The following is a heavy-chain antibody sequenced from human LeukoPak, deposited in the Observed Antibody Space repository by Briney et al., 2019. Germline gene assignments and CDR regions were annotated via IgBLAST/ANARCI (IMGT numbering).Heavy chain of an antibody. D-gene: IGHD1-20*01. CDR3: ARDMMAYNWNDVGYYYYYMDV. Sequence: SGGSLRLSCAASGFSFSSYSMNWVRQAPGKGLEWVSSISTSSSYIYYADSVKGRFTISRDNAKNSLYLQMNSLRAEDTAVYYCARDMMAYNWNDVGYYYYYMDVWGKGTTVTISS. CDR2: ISTSSSYI. V-gene: IGHV3-21*04. CDR1: GFSFSSYS. J-gene: IGHJ6*03.